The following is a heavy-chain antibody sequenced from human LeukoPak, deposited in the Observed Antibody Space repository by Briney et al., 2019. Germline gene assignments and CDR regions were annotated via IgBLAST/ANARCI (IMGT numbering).Heavy chain of an antibody. D-gene: IGHD3-16*01. CDR3: ARGAIRRSPFDP. CDR2: IYHTGST. V-gene: IGHV4-59*02. Sequence: PSETLSLTCTISGGSVSDYYWSWIRQSPGKGLEWIGYIYHTGSTSYSPSLKSRVTISVDTSKNQFSLKLSSVTAADTAVYYCARGAIRRSPFDPWGQGTLVTVSS. J-gene: IGHJ5*02. CDR1: GGSVSDYY.